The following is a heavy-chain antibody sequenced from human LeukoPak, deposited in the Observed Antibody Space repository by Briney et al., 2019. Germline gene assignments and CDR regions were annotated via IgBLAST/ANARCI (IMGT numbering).Heavy chain of an antibody. Sequence: PSETLSLTCAVYGGSFSGYYWSWIRQPPGKGLEWIGETNHSDTNYNPSLKSRVTISVDTSKNQFSLKLSSVTAADTAVYYCARGLTTVAMYNWFDPWGQGTLVTVSS. D-gene: IGHD4-23*01. CDR2: TNHSDT. V-gene: IGHV4-34*01. CDR3: ARGLTTVAMYNWFDP. CDR1: GGSFSGYY. J-gene: IGHJ5*02.